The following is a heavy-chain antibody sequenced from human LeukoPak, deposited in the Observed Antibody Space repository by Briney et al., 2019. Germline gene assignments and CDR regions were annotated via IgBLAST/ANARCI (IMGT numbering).Heavy chain of an antibody. CDR1: GGSFSGYY. Sequence: SETLSLTCAVYGGSFSGYYWSWIRQPPGKGLEWIGEINHSGSTNYNPSLKSRVTISVDTSKNQFSLKLSSVTAAGTAVCYCARGRYYYDSSGYSSPGGYWGQGTLVTVSS. CDR3: ARGRYYYDSSGYSSPGGY. CDR2: INHSGST. J-gene: IGHJ4*02. V-gene: IGHV4-34*01. D-gene: IGHD3-22*01.